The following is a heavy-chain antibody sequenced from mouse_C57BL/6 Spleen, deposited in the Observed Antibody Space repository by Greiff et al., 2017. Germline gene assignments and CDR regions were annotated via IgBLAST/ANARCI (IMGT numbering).Heavy chain of an antibody. CDR3: ARPVVAKDAMDY. CDR1: GYTFTSYW. CDR2: IYPGSGST. D-gene: IGHD1-1*01. Sequence: QVQLQQPGAELVKPGASVKMSCKASGYTFTSYWLTWVKQRPGQGLEWIGDIYPGSGSTNYNEKFKSKATLTVDTSSSTAYMQLSSLTSEDSAVYYCARPVVAKDAMDYWGQGTSVTVSS. V-gene: IGHV1-55*01. J-gene: IGHJ4*01.